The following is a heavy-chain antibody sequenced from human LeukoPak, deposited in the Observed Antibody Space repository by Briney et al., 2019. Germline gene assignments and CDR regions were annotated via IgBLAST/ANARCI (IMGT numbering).Heavy chain of an antibody. J-gene: IGHJ4*02. CDR3: ARFIVGVESYFDY. V-gene: IGHV4-59*01. D-gene: IGHD1-26*01. Sequence: SETLSLTCTVSGGSISSYYWSWIRQPPGKGLEWIGYIYYSGSTNYNPSLKSRVTISVDTSKNQFSLKLSSVTAADTAVYYCARFIVGVESYFDYWGQGTLVTVSS. CDR2: IYYSGST. CDR1: GGSISSYY.